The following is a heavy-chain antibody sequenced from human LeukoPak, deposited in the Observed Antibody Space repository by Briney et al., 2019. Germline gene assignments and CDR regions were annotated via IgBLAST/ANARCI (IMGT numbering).Heavy chain of an antibody. V-gene: IGHV4-61*02. D-gene: IGHD2-21*02. J-gene: IGHJ5*02. Sequence: PSETLSLTCTVSGGSISSGSYYWSWIRQPAGKGLEWIGRIYTSGSTNYNPSLKSRVTISVDTSKNQFSLKLSSVTAADTAVYYCARDHDPYCGGDCYSKGCFDPWGQGTLVTVSS. CDR3: ARDHDPYCGGDCYSKGCFDP. CDR2: IYTSGST. CDR1: GGSISSGSYY.